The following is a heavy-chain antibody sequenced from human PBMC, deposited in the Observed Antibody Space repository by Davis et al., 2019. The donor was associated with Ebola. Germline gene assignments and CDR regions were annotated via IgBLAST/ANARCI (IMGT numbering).Heavy chain of an antibody. D-gene: IGHD1-1*01. J-gene: IGHJ4*02. CDR2: IFHTGLV. CDR1: GGSISSYNW. V-gene: IGHV4-4*02. Sequence: MPSETLSLTCDVSGGSISSYNWWHWVRQPPGKGLEWIGEIFHTGLVYYNPSLKSRVAISVDKSKNQFSLNLNSVTAADTDLYYCSKESGTTGNPALDSWGQGILVTVSS. CDR3: SKESGTTGNPALDS.